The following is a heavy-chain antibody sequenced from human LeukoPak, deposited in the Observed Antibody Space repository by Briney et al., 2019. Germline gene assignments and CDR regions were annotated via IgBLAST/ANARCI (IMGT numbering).Heavy chain of an antibody. V-gene: IGHV1-2*02. J-gene: IGHJ6*03. CDR3: ARSDSSGWSNYYYYMDV. CDR2: INPNSGGT. D-gene: IGHD6-19*01. Sequence: ASVKVSCKASGYTFTGYYMHWVRQAPGQGLEWMGWINPNSGGTNYAQKFQGRVTMTRDTSISTAYMELSRLRSDDTAVYYCARSDSSGWSNYYYYMDVWAKGPRSPSP. CDR1: GYTFTGYY.